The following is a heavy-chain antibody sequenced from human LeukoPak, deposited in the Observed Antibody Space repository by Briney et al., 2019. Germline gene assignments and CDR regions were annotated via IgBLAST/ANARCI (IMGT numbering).Heavy chain of an antibody. CDR2: IKSKTDGGAT. CDR3: AREVYGDYFDY. CDR1: GFTFSNPW. Sequence: GGSLRLSCAASGFTFSNPWMSWVRQAPGKGLEWVGRIKSKTDGGATEYAAAVQGRFTISRDDSKNTLYLQMNSLRAEDTAVYYCAREVYGDYFDYWGQGTLVTVSS. J-gene: IGHJ4*02. V-gene: IGHV3-15*01. D-gene: IGHD4-17*01.